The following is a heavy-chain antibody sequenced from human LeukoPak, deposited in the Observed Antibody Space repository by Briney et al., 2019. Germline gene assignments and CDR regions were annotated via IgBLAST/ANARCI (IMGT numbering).Heavy chain of an antibody. Sequence: ASVKVSCKASGYTFISYGISWVRQAPGQGLEWLGWISAYNGNTNYAQKLQGRVTMTTDTSTSTAYMELRSLRSDDTAVYYCARSLIPNDDSSGWYDYWGQGTLVTVSS. CDR1: GYTFISYG. V-gene: IGHV1-18*01. D-gene: IGHD6-19*01. CDR2: ISAYNGNT. CDR3: ARSLIPNDDSSGWYDY. J-gene: IGHJ4*02.